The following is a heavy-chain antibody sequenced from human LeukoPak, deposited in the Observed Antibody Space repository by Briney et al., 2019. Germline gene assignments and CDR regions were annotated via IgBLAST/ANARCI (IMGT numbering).Heavy chain of an antibody. CDR2: VYYSGST. D-gene: IGHD2-8*01. CDR3: ARGEDLPLMLYARRPSWFDP. V-gene: IGHV4-39*07. CDR1: GGSISSGSYY. J-gene: IGHJ5*02. Sequence: SETLSLTCTVSGGSISSGSYYWGYIRQPPQKGLEWIGSVYYSGSTNYNPSLKSRVSISADASKNQFSLNLTSVTAADTAVYYCARGEDLPLMLYARRPSWFDPWGQGTLVTVSS.